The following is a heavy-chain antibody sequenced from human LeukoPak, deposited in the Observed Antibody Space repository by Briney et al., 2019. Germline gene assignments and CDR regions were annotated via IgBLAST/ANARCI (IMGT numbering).Heavy chain of an antibody. J-gene: IGHJ4*02. V-gene: IGHV4-34*01. CDR1: GGSFSGYY. CDR2: INHSGST. Sequence: SETLSLTCAVHGGSFSGYYWSWIRQPPGKGLEWIGEINHSGSTNYNPSLKSRVTISVDTSKNQFSLKLSSVTAADTAVYYCARGKTVTIHYWGQGTLVTVSS. CDR3: ARGKTVTIHY. D-gene: IGHD4-17*01.